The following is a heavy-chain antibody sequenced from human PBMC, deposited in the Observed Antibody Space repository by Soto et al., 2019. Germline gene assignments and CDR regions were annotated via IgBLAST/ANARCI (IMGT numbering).Heavy chain of an antibody. CDR1: GYSFAGYW. CDR3: ARQIYDSDTGPNFQYYFDS. V-gene: IGHV5-10-1*01. D-gene: IGHD3-22*01. Sequence: GESLKISCRGSGYSFAGYWITWVRQKRGKGLEWMGRIDPSDSQTYYSPSFRGHVTISATKSITTVFLQWSSLRASDTAMYYCARQIYDSDTGPNFQYYFDSWGQGTPVTVSS. J-gene: IGHJ4*02. CDR2: IDPSDSQT.